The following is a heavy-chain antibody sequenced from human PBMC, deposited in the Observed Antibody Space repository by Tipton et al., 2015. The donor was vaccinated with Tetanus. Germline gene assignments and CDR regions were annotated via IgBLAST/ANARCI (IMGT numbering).Heavy chain of an antibody. J-gene: IGHJ4*02. V-gene: IGHV3-21*01. D-gene: IGHD4-17*01. CDR2: ISSSSSYI. CDR3: ARDRDGDQIGSVDY. Sequence: GSLRLSCAASGFTFSSYSMNWVRQAPGKGLEWVSSISSSSSYIYYADSVKGRFTISRDNAKNSLYLQMNSLRAEDTAVYYCARDRDGDQIGSVDYWGQGTLVTVSS. CDR1: GFTFSSYS.